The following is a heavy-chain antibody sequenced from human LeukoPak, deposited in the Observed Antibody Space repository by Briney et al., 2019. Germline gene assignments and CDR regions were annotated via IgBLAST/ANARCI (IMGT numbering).Heavy chain of an antibody. D-gene: IGHD3-3*01. CDR1: GFSFNSYW. V-gene: IGHV3-23*01. CDR2: ISGSGGST. CDR3: AKERLGSITIFGVAFDY. Sequence: GGSLRLSCAGSGFSFNSYWMSWVRQPPGRGLEWVSAISGSGGSTYYADSVKGRFTISRDNSKNTLYLQMNSLRAEDTAVYYCAKERLGSITIFGVAFDYWGQGTLVTVSS. J-gene: IGHJ4*02.